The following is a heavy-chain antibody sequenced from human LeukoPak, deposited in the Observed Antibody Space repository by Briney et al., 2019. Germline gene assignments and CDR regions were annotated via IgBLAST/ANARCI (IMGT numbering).Heavy chain of an antibody. CDR1: GFTFSSYA. CDR3: AKTPAGGRYFYYYGMDV. D-gene: IGHD2-15*01. Sequence: GGSLRLSCAASGFTFSSYAMTWVRQAPGRGLEGVSASTGSGGTTYYADSVMGRFSISRDNSKNTLYLQMNSLREEDTAVYYCAKTPAGGRYFYYYGMDVWGQGTTVTVSS. V-gene: IGHV3-23*01. J-gene: IGHJ6*02. CDR2: STGSGGTT.